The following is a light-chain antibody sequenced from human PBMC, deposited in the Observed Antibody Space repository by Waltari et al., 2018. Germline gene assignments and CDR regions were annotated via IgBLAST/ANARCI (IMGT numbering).Light chain of an antibody. CDR3: CSYAGSYTWV. V-gene: IGLV2-11*01. CDR2: DVS. Sequence: QSALTQPPPGARSPGTSGTISLTGTRSDVGGYNFVPWYQQHPGKAPKLMIYDVSKRPSGVPDRFSGSKSGNTASLTISGLQAEDEADYYCCSYAGSYTWVFGGGTKLTVL. CDR1: RSDVGGYNF. J-gene: IGLJ3*02.